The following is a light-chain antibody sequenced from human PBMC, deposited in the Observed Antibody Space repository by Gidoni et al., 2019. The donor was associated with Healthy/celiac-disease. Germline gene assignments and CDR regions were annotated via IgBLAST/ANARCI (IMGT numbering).Light chain of an antibody. CDR1: SSNLGAGYD. CDR2: GNS. V-gene: IGLV1-40*01. J-gene: IGLJ2*01. CDR3: QSYDSSLSASVV. Sequence: QSVLPQPPSVTGAPGQRFIISFTGSSSNLGAGYDSHWYQQLPGTAPKILIYGNSNRPSGFPDRFSGSKSGTSASLAITGLQAEDEADYYCQSYDSSLSASVVFGGGTKLTVL.